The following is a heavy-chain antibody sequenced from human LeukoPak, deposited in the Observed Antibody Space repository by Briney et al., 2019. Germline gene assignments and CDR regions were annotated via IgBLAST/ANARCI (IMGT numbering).Heavy chain of an antibody. CDR1: GGSISNYY. CDR3: ARGLRIFGVVIIYYFDY. V-gene: IGHV4-59*01. J-gene: IGHJ4*02. D-gene: IGHD3-3*01. Sequence: SETLSLTCTVSGGSISNYYWSWIRQPPGKGLEWIGHIYYSGSTNYNPSLKSRVIISLDTSKNQFSLKVSSVTAADTAVYYCARGLRIFGVVIIYYFDYWGQGTLVTVSS. CDR2: IYYSGST.